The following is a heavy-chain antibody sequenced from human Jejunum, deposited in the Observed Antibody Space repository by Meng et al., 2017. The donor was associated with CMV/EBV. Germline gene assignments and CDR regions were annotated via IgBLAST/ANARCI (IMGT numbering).Heavy chain of an antibody. D-gene: IGHD3-3*01. Sequence: FTFSSYAMSWVRQAPGKGLEWVSAISGSGGSTYYADSVKGRFTISRDNSKNTLYLQMNSLRAEDTAVYYCAKVVGYDLWRPNWFDPWGQGTLVTVSS. V-gene: IGHV3-23*01. CDR3: AKVVGYDLWRPNWFDP. J-gene: IGHJ5*02. CDR2: ISGSGGST. CDR1: FTFSSYA.